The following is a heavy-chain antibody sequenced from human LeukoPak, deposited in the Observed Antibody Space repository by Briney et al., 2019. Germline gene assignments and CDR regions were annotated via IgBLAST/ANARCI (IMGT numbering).Heavy chain of an antibody. CDR1: GGSISSYY. CDR3: ARVNVLRYDPVSQYNNNWFDP. CDR2: IYYSGST. J-gene: IGHJ5*02. D-gene: IGHD3-9*01. Sequence: SETLSLTCTVSGGSISSYYWSWIRQPPGKGLEWIGYIYYSGSTNYNPSLKSRVTISVDTSKNQFSLKLSSVTAADTAVYHCARVNVLRYDPVSQYNNNWFDPWGQGTLVTVSS. V-gene: IGHV4-59*01.